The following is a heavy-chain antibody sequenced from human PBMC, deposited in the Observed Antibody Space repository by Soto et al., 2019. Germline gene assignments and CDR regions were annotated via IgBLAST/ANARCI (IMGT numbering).Heavy chain of an antibody. V-gene: IGHV3-74*01. D-gene: IGHD1-1*01. J-gene: IGHJ6*02. CDR2: VSSDGSST. Sequence: PGGSLRLSCAASGFTFSTYWMHWVRQAPGQGLVWVSRVSSDGSSTSYADSVKGRFTISRDNAKNTLYLQMNSLRAEDTAVYYCARDVRNWNGQYYYYDMDVWGQGTTVTVSS. CDR1: GFTFSTYW. CDR3: ARDVRNWNGQYYYYDMDV.